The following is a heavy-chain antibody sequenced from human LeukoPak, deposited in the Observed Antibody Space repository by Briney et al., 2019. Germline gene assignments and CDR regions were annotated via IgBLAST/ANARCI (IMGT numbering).Heavy chain of an antibody. Sequence: ASVKVSCKASGYTFTSYYMHWVRQAPGQGLEWMGIINPSGGSTSYAQKFQGRVTMTRDTSTSTVYMELSSLRSEDTAVYYCARDPVYYDSSGYNDAFDIWGQGTMVTVSS. J-gene: IGHJ3*02. D-gene: IGHD3-22*01. CDR2: INPSGGST. V-gene: IGHV1-46*01. CDR1: GYTFTSYY. CDR3: ARDPVYYDSSGYNDAFDI.